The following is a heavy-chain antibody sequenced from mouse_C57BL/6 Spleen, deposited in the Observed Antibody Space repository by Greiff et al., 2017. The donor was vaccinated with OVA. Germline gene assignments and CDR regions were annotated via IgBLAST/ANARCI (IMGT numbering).Heavy chain of an antibody. V-gene: IGHV5-17*01. CDR2: ISSGSSTI. CDR1: GFTFSDYG. Sequence: EVHLVESGGGLVKPGGSLKLSCAASGFTFSDYGMHWVRQAPEKGLEWVAYISSGSSTIYYADTVKGRFTISRDNAKNTLFLQMTSLRSEDTAMYYCARPRDYDGYYFDDWGQGTTLTVSS. D-gene: IGHD2-4*01. CDR3: ARPRDYDGYYFDD. J-gene: IGHJ2*01.